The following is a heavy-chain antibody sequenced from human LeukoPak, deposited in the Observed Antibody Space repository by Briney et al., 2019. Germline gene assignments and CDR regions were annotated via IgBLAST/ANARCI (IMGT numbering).Heavy chain of an antibody. D-gene: IGHD3-10*01. J-gene: IGHJ4*02. V-gene: IGHV3-48*03. Sequence: GGSLRLSCAASGFTFSSYEMNWVRQAPGKGLEWVSYISSSGSTIYYADSVKGRFTITRDNAKNSLYLQVNSLRAEDTAVYYCAREGVIRGIPFDYWGQGTLVTVSS. CDR1: GFTFSSYE. CDR2: ISSSGSTI. CDR3: AREGVIRGIPFDY.